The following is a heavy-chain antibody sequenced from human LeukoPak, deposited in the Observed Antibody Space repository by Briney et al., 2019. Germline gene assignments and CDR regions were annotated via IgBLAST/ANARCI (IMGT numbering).Heavy chain of an antibody. CDR1: GFTFSTYW. Sequence: PGGSLRLSCAPSGFTFSTYWMSWVRQAPGKGLEWVANIKEDGSEKHYVDSVKGRFTIFRDNAKNSLSLQMNSLRDDDTAVYYCAREVLRTASAIDHWGQGTLVTVSS. CDR3: AREVLRTASAIDH. J-gene: IGHJ4*02. CDR2: IKEDGSEK. V-gene: IGHV3-7*03. D-gene: IGHD5-18*01.